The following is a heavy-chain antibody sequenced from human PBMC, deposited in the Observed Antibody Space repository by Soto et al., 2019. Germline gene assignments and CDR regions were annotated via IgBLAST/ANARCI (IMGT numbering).Heavy chain of an antibody. CDR1: GFTFDDYA. J-gene: IGHJ6*02. CDR2: ISWNSGSI. Sequence: LRLSCAASGFTFDDYAMHWVRQAPGKGLEWVSGISWNSGSIGYADSVKGRFTISRDNAKNSLYLQMNSLRAEDTALYYCAKDQKDGYCSGGSCYSDYYYGMDVWGQGTTVTV. D-gene: IGHD2-15*01. V-gene: IGHV3-9*01. CDR3: AKDQKDGYCSGGSCYSDYYYGMDV.